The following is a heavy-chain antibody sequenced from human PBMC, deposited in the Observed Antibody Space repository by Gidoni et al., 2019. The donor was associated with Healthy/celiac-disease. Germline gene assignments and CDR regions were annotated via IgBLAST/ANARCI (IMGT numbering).Heavy chain of an antibody. D-gene: IGHD6-6*01. Sequence: EVQLVESGGGLVQPGGSLRLSCAASGFTFSSYWMSWVRQAPGKGLEWVANIKQDGSEKYYVDSVKGRFTISRDNAKNSLYLQMNSLRAEDTAVYYCARDGSSSSEETQVDYWGQGTLVTVSS. CDR3: ARDGSSSSEETQVDY. CDR2: IKQDGSEK. CDR1: GFTFSSYW. J-gene: IGHJ4*02. V-gene: IGHV3-7*03.